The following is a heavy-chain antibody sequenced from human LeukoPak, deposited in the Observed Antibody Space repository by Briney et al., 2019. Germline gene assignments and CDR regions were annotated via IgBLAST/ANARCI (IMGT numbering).Heavy chain of an antibody. CDR3: ARDLPAAIGAFDI. CDR1: GFTVSSNY. V-gene: IGHV3-53*01. J-gene: IGHJ3*02. D-gene: IGHD2-2*02. Sequence: GGSLRLSCAASGFTVSSNYMSWVRQAPGKGLEWVSVIYSGGSTYYADSVKGRFTISRDNSKNTLYLQMNSLRAEDTAVYYCARDLPAAIGAFDIWGQGTMVTVSS. CDR2: IYSGGST.